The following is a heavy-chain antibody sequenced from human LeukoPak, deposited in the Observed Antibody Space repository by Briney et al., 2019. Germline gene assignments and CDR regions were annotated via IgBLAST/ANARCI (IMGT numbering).Heavy chain of an antibody. CDR2: ISAYNGNT. J-gene: IGHJ3*02. D-gene: IGHD1-26*01. V-gene: IGHV1-18*01. CDR1: GYTFTSYG. CDR3: ARRIVGANAFDI. Sequence: ASVKVSCKASGYTFTSYGISWVRQPPGQGLEWMGWISAYNGNTNYAQKLQGRVTMTTDTSTSTAYMELRSLRSDDTAVYYCARRIVGANAFDIWGQGTMVTVSS.